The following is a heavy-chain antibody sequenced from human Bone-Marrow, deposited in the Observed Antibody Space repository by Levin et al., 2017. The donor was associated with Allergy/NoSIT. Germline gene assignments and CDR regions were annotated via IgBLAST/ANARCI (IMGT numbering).Heavy chain of an antibody. CDR3: ARDHLERGSIAVAAHKDDSYWYFDL. V-gene: IGHV3-21*01. J-gene: IGHJ2*01. CDR1: GFTFSSYS. D-gene: IGHD6-19*01. Sequence: PSETLSLTCAASGFTFSSYSMNWVRQAPGKGLEWVSSISSSSSYIYYADSVKGRFTISRDNAKNSLYLQMNSLRAEDTAVYYCARDHLERGSIAVAAHKDDSYWYFDLWGRGTLVTVSS. CDR2: ISSSSSYI.